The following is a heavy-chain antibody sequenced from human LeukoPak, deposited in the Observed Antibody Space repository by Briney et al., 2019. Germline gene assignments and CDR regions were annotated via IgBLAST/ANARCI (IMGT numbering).Heavy chain of an antibody. J-gene: IGHJ4*02. D-gene: IGHD3-22*01. CDR2: IKQDGSEK. CDR3: ARGHHSVNYYDGSGYPFDY. CDR1: GFTFSSYW. V-gene: IGHV3-7*01. Sequence: GSLRLSCAASGFTFSSYWMSWVRQAPGKGLEWVANIKQDGSEKYYVDSVKGRFTISRDNAKNSLYLQMNSLRAEDTAVYYCARGHHSVNYYDGSGYPFDYWGQGTLVTVSS.